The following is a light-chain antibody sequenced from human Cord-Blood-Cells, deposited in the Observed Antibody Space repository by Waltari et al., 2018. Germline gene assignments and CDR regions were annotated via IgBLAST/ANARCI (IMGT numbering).Light chain of an antibody. V-gene: IGLV2-14*01. Sequence: QSALPQPASVSGSPGQSITLSRTPTSSHDCGYNYASWYQQHPGKAPKLMIYDVSKRPSGVSNRFSGSKSGNTASLTISGLQAEDEADYYCSSYTSSSTWVFGGGTKLTVL. CDR1: SSHDCGYNY. CDR3: SSYTSSSTWV. J-gene: IGLJ3*02. CDR2: DVS.